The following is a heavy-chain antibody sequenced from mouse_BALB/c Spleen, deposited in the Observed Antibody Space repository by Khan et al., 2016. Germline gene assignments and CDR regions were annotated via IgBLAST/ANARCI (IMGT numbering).Heavy chain of an antibody. CDR3: ARSSSCYWYYFDY. Sequence: EVQLQESGPDLVKPSQSLSLTCTVTGYSITSHYSWHWIRHFPGNKLEWMGYIYYSGSTNYNPSLKSRISLTRDTSKNQFFLQLNSVTTEDTATCYCARSSSCYWYYFDYWGQGTTLTVSS. D-gene: IGHD3-1*01. CDR1: GYSITSHYS. CDR2: IYYSGST. J-gene: IGHJ2*01. V-gene: IGHV3-1*02.